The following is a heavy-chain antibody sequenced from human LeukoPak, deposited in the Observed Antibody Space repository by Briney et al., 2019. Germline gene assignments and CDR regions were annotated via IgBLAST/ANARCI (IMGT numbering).Heavy chain of an antibody. CDR2: IYHSGST. Sequence: PSESLSLTCAVSVGSISSSDWWSWVRQPPGKGLEWIGEIYHSGSTNYNPSLKSRVTISVDKSKNQFSLKLSSVTAADTAVYYCARVAVMYYYDSSGYSASRGWFDPWGQGTLVTVSS. D-gene: IGHD3-22*01. CDR3: ARVAVMYYYDSSGYSASRGWFDP. CDR1: VGSISSSDW. V-gene: IGHV4-4*02. J-gene: IGHJ5*02.